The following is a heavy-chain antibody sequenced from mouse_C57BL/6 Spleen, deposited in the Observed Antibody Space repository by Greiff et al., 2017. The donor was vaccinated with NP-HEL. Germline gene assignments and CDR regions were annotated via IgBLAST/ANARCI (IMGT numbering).Heavy chain of an antibody. CDR1: GFTFSSYA. Sequence: DVKLVESGGGLVKPGGSLKLSCAASGFTFSSYAMSWVRQTPEKRLEWVATISDGGSYTYYPDNVKGRFTISRDNAKNNLYLQMSHLKSEDTAMYYCARGGPDYYGSTPFDYWGQGTTLTVSS. CDR3: ARGGPDYYGSTPFDY. D-gene: IGHD1-1*01. CDR2: ISDGGSYT. J-gene: IGHJ2*01. V-gene: IGHV5-4*03.